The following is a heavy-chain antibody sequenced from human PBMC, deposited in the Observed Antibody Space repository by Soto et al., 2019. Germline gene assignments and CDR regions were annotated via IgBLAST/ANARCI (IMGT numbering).Heavy chain of an antibody. D-gene: IGHD2-21*02. CDR3: ARSYCGGDCYFGDAFDI. Sequence: PGGSLRLSCAASGFTFSSYSMNWVRQAPGKGLEWVSSISSSSSYIYYADSVKGRFTISRDNAKNSLYLQMNSLRAEGTAVYYCARSYCGGDCYFGDAFDIWGQGTMVTVSS. CDR2: ISSSSSYI. CDR1: GFTFSSYS. J-gene: IGHJ3*02. V-gene: IGHV3-21*01.